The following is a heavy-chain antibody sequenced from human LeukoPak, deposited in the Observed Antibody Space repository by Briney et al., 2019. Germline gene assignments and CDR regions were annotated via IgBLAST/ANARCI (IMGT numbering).Heavy chain of an antibody. CDR2: INHSGST. D-gene: IGHD3-22*01. J-gene: IGHJ4*02. V-gene: IGHV4-34*01. CDR1: GGSFSGYY. Sequence: SETLSLTCAVYGGSFSGYYWSWIRQPPGKGLEWIGEINHSGSTNYNPSLKSRVTISVDTSKNQFSLKLSSVTAADTAVYYCARGVARSGYYLGIVFDYWGQGTLVTVSS. CDR3: ARGVARSGYYLGIVFDY.